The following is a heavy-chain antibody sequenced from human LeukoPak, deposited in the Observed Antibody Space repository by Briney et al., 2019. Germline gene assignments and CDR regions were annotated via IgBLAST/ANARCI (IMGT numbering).Heavy chain of an antibody. Sequence: PGRSLRLSCAASGFTFSSYAMHWVRQAPGKGLEWVAVISYDGSNKYYADSVKGRFTISRDNSKNTLYLQMNSLRAGDMAVYYCARAVTIFGVAPYGMDVWGQGTTVTVSS. V-gene: IGHV3-30-3*01. J-gene: IGHJ6*02. CDR1: GFTFSSYA. CDR2: ISYDGSNK. CDR3: ARAVTIFGVAPYGMDV. D-gene: IGHD3-3*01.